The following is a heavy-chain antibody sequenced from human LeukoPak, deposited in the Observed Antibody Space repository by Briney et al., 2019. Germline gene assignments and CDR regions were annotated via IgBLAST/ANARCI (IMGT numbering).Heavy chain of an antibody. J-gene: IGHJ4*02. CDR3: ARMKPVRYFLAYFDY. Sequence: SETLSLTCAVYGGSFSGYYWSWIRQPPGKGLEWIGEINHSGSTNYNPSLKSRVTISVDTSKNQFSLRLSSVTAADTAVYYCARMKPVRYFLAYFDYWGQGTLVTVSS. V-gene: IGHV4-34*01. CDR1: GGSFSGYY. CDR2: INHSGST. D-gene: IGHD3-9*01.